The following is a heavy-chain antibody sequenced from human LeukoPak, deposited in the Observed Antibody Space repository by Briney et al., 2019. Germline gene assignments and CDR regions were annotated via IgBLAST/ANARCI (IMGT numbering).Heavy chain of an antibody. D-gene: IGHD5-24*01. CDR3: AINHRDGYSELGY. CDR2: IKQDGSEK. Sequence: GGSLRLSCAASGFTFSSYWMSWVRQAPGKGLEWVANIKQDGSEKYYVDSVKGRFTISRDNAKNSLYLQMNSLRAEDTAVYYCAINHRDGYSELGYWGQGTLVTVSS. J-gene: IGHJ4*02. V-gene: IGHV3-7*01. CDR1: GFTFSSYW.